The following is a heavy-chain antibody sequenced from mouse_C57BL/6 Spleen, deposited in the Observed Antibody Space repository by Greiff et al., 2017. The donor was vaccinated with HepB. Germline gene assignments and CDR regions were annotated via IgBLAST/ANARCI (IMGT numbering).Heavy chain of an antibody. Sequence: EVKVEESGGGLVKPGGSLNLSCEASGFTFSSYAMSWVRQTPEKRLEWVATISDGGSYTYYPDNVKGRFTISRDNAKNNLYLQMSHLKSEDTAMYYCARDRLPDAMDYWGQGTSVTVSS. CDR1: GFTFSSYA. D-gene: IGHD1-2*01. CDR3: ARDRLPDAMDY. CDR2: ISDGGSYT. V-gene: IGHV5-4*01. J-gene: IGHJ4*01.